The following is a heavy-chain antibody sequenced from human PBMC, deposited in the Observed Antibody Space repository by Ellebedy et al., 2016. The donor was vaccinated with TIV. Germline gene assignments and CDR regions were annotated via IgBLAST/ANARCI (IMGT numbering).Heavy chain of an antibody. CDR2: ISSDVNIK. V-gene: IGHV3-30*18. CDR1: GFTFSTYG. Sequence: GGSLRLXXAASGFTFSTYGMHWVRQAPGRGLEWVAVISSDVNIKYYADSVKGRFTISRDTSKNTLYLQMNSLRDEDTAVYFCAKAWGATGGYAPFDYWGQGALVTVSS. J-gene: IGHJ4*02. CDR3: AKAWGATGGYAPFDY. D-gene: IGHD2-8*02.